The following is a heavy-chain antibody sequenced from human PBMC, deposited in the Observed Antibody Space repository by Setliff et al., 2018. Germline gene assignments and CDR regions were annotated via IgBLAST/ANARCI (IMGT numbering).Heavy chain of an antibody. CDR1: GGSLNSGSYY. Sequence: PSETLSLTCAVSGGSLNSGSYYWSWIRQSTERGLEWLGRLHTSGSTTYNPALNSRVTISVDTSTNQFPLKLTSMTAADTAVYFCARHLLVQGTYHFDYWGQGSPVTVSS. CDR2: LHTSGST. V-gene: IGHV4-61*02. CDR3: ARHLLVQGTYHFDY. D-gene: IGHD3-10*01. J-gene: IGHJ4*02.